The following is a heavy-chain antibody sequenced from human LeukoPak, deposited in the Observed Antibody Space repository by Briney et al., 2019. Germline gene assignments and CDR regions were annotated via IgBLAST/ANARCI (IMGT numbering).Heavy chain of an antibody. Sequence: SETPSLTCTGSGGSIRGYYWSWVRQPAGEGLEWIGRIYTSGTTNYNPSLKSRVTMSIDTSKNYFSLKLNSVTAADTAVYFCARETNWTFDFWGQGTLVTVSS. CDR3: ARETNWTFDF. D-gene: IGHD1-20*01. CDR1: GGSIRGYY. CDR2: IYTSGTT. J-gene: IGHJ4*02. V-gene: IGHV4-4*07.